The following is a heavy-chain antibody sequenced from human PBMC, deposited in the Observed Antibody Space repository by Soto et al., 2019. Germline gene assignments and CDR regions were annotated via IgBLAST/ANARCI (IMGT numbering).Heavy chain of an antibody. V-gene: IGHV4-30-4*08. CDR3: AREGGSWEPAMDV. D-gene: IGHD6-13*01. Sequence: PSETLSLTCTVSGGSISSGGYYWSWIRQHPGKGLEWIGYIYYSGSTYYNPSLKSRVTISVDTSKNQFSLKLSSVTAADTAVYYCAREGGSWEPAMDVWGQGTTVTVSS. CDR2: IYYSGST. J-gene: IGHJ6*02. CDR1: GGSISSGGYY.